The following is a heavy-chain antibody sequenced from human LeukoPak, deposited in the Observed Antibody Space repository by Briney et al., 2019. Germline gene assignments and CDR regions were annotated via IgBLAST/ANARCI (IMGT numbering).Heavy chain of an antibody. CDR3: ARAAGDYYGSGSYYNLYYFDY. V-gene: IGHV3-53*01. CDR1: GFTVSSNY. J-gene: IGHJ4*02. D-gene: IGHD3-10*01. Sequence: GGSLRLSCAASGFTVSSNYMSWVRQAPGKGLEWVSVIYSDGSTYYADSVKGRFTISRDNSKNTLYLQMNSLRAEDTAVYHCARAAGDYYGSGSYYNLYYFDYWGQGTLVTASS. CDR2: IYSDGST.